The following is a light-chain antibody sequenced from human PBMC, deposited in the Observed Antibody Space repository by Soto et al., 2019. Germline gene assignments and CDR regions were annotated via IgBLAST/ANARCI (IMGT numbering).Light chain of an antibody. Sequence: QCLLTQPASGSGSPGQSIAISCPGTSSDVGSYNLVSWYQQHPGKAPKLMIYEVSKRPSGVSNRFSGSKSGNTASLTISGLQAEDEADYYCCSYAGSSTFGPYVFGTGTKVTVL. CDR2: EVS. CDR1: SSDVGSYNL. J-gene: IGLJ1*01. CDR3: CSYAGSSTFGPYV. V-gene: IGLV2-23*02.